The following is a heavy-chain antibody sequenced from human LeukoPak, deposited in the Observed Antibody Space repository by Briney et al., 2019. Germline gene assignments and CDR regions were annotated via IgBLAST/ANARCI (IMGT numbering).Heavy chain of an antibody. CDR3: ARGLSHSNWGRIAAAGTWYFDY. J-gene: IGHJ4*02. V-gene: IGHV4-4*02. D-gene: IGHD6-13*01. CDR2: IYHSGST. Sequence: PSETLSLTCAVSGGSISSSNWWSWVRQPPGKGLEWIGEIYHSGSTNYNPSLKSRVTISVDKSKNQFSLKLSSVTAADTAVYYCARGLSHSNWGRIAAAGTWYFDYWGQGTLVTVSS. CDR1: GGSISSSNW.